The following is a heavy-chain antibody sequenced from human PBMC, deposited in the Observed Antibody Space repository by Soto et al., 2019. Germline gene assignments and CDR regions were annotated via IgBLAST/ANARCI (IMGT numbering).Heavy chain of an antibody. CDR2: ISAYNGNT. Sequence: ASVKVSCKASGYTFTSYGISWVRQAPGQGLERKGWISAYNGNTNYAQKLQGRVTMTTDTSTSTAYMELRSLRSDDTAVYYCARDLAAVYNWFDPWGQGTLVTVSS. CDR3: ARDLAAVYNWFDP. V-gene: IGHV1-18*01. J-gene: IGHJ5*02. D-gene: IGHD6-19*01. CDR1: GYTFTSYG.